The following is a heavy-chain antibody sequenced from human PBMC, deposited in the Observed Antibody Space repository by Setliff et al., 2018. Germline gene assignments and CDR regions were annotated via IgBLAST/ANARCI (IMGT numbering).Heavy chain of an antibody. CDR2: INYSGIT. Sequence: PSETLSLTCSVSGDSISSSSYYWGWIRQPPGKGLEWIGSINYSGITYYSPSFKSRVIVSVDTSKNQFSLKLSSVTAADTAVYYCARLPGYCNGGNCYGYYTFDIWGQGTMVTVSS. J-gene: IGHJ3*02. CDR3: ARLPGYCNGGNCYGYYTFDI. D-gene: IGHD2-15*01. CDR1: GDSISSSSYY. V-gene: IGHV4-39*01.